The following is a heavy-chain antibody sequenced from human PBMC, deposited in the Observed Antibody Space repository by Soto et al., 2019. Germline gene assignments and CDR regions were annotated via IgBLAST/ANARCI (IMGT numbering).Heavy chain of an antibody. J-gene: IGHJ5*02. CDR3: ARGPQSSGWRGKWFDP. D-gene: IGHD6-19*01. CDR1: GYTFTNYG. CDR2: ISTYNGNT. Sequence: QVQLVQSGAEVKKPGASVKVSCKASGYTFTNYGISWVRQAPGQGLEWMGWISTYNGNTNSAQKLQGRVTMTTDTSTNTAYMELRSLRSDDTAVYYCARGPQSSGWRGKWFDPWGQGTLVTVSS. V-gene: IGHV1-18*01.